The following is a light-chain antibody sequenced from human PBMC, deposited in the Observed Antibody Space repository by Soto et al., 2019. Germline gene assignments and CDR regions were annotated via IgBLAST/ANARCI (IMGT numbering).Light chain of an antibody. Sequence: DIQLTQSPSFLSASVGDRVTITCRASQGIAGYLAWYQQKPGKAPNLLIYDVSSLHTGVPSRFSGSGSGTEFTLTISNLQPEDFATYYCHQLNSFPRTFGQGTKVDI. J-gene: IGKJ1*01. CDR3: HQLNSFPRT. CDR2: DVS. CDR1: QGIAGY. V-gene: IGKV1-9*01.